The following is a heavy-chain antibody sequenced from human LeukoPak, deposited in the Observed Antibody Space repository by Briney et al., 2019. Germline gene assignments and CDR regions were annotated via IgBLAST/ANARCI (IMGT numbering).Heavy chain of an antibody. CDR3: ASSTVTDTGFDY. J-gene: IGHJ4*02. CDR1: GGSVSSSNW. D-gene: IGHD4-11*01. CDR2: IYHSGST. V-gene: IGHV4-4*02. Sequence: SGTLSLTCAVSGGSVSSSNWWIWVRQPPGKGLEWIGEIYHSGSTNYNPSLKSRVTISVDKSKNQFSLKVSSVTAADTAVYYCASSTVTDTGFDYWGQGTLVTVSS.